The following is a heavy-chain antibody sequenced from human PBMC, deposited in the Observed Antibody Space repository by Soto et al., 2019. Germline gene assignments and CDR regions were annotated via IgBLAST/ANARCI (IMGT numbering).Heavy chain of an antibody. CDR2: INPSGDST. Sequence: QVQLVQSGAEVRSPGASVKVSCTASGDSFTNYFIHWVRQAPGQGLEWMAIINPSGDSTTSGQKFQSRVTMTRDAPTSTFYLELSDLRYEDTAVYYCARSAHQRENYSSLDVRGQGTTVTVS. J-gene: IGHJ6*02. CDR1: GDSFTNYF. D-gene: IGHD5-18*01. CDR3: ARSAHQRENYSSLDV. V-gene: IGHV1-46*01.